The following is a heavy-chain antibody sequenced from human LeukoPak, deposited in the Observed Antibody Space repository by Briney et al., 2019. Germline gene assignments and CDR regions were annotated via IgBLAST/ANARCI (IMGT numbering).Heavy chain of an antibody. CDR1: GFTFSSYW. D-gene: IGHD2-2*01. V-gene: IGHV3-7*03. CDR2: IKQDGSEK. Sequence: GGSLRLSCAASGFTFSSYWMSWVRQAPGKGLEWVANIKQDGSEKYYVDSVKGRFTISRDNAKNSLYLQMNSLRAEDTAVYYCARDRRPVGSTSRYDCYFDYWGQGTLVTVSS. J-gene: IGHJ4*02. CDR3: ARDRRPVGSTSRYDCYFDY.